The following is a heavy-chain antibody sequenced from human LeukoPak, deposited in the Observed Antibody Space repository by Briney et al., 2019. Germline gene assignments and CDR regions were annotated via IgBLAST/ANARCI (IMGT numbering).Heavy chain of an antibody. J-gene: IGHJ5*02. CDR1: GYTFTSYG. CDR3: ARSGTAYCNGGSCYGSKFDP. D-gene: IGHD2-15*01. CDR2: ISPYNGNT. Sequence: VASVKVSCKASGYTFTSYGITWVRQAPGHGLEWMGWISPYNGNTNYAQNLQGRVTMTTDTSTSTAYMELRSLQSGDTAVYYCARSGTAYCNGGSCYGSKFDPWGQGTLVTVSS. V-gene: IGHV1-18*01.